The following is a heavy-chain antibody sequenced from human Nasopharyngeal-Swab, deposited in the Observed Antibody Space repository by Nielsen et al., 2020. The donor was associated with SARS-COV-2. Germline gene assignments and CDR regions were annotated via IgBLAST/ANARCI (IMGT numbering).Heavy chain of an antibody. CDR3: ARGKGWYCRGESCPNWFDP. D-gene: IGHD2-15*01. CDR2: IYYSGST. V-gene: IGHV4-61*08. CDR1: GGSISSGGYY. J-gene: IGHJ5*02. Sequence: SETLSLTCTVSGGSISSGGYYWSWIRQHPGKGLEWIGYIYYSGSTSYNPSLKRRVTMSVDTSKNQFSLKLSSVTAADTAVYFCARGKGWYCRGESCPNWFDPWGQGTLVTVSS.